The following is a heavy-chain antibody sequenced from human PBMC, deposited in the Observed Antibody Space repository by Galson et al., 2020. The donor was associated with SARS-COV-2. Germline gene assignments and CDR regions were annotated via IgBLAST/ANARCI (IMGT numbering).Heavy chain of an antibody. D-gene: IGHD2-2*01. CDR1: GFTFSDCA. CDR2: IWYNGRNE. J-gene: IGHJ4*02. CDR3: AREGESGIVAAPMDY. V-gene: IGHV3-33*01. Sequence: GESLKISCAASGFTFSDCAMHWVRQAPGKGLEWVAVIWYNGRNEYYADSVKGQFTISRDNSKNTLYLQMNSLRAEDTAVYYCAREGESGIVAAPMDYWGQGTLVTVSS.